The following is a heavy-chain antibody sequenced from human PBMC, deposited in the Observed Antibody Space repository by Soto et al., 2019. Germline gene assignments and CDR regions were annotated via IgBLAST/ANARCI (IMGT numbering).Heavy chain of an antibody. D-gene: IGHD5-18*01. CDR1: GYSFTSYW. CDR2: IDPSDSYT. V-gene: IGHV5-10-1*01. CDR3: ARQTTAIGYVYYYGMDV. J-gene: IGHJ6*02. Sequence: PGESLKISCKGSGYSFTSYWFSWVRQMPGKGLEWMGRIDPSDSYTNYSPSFQGHVTISADKSISTAYLQWSSLKTSDTAMYYCARQTTAIGYVYYYGMDVWGQGTTVTVSS.